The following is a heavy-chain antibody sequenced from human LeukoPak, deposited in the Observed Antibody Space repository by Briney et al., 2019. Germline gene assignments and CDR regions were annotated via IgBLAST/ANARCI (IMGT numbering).Heavy chain of an antibody. CDR3: AKNPDYDFWSGYSY. J-gene: IGHJ4*02. V-gene: IGHV3-30*02. Sequence: GGSLRLSCAASGFTFSSYGMHWVRQAPGKGLEWVAFIRYDGSNKYYADSVKGRFTISRDNSKNTLYLQMNSLRAEDTAVYYCAKNPDYDFWSGYSYWGQGTLVTVSS. D-gene: IGHD3-3*01. CDR2: IRYDGSNK. CDR1: GFTFSSYG.